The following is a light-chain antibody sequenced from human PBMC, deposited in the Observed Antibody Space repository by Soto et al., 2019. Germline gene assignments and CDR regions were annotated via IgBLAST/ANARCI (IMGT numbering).Light chain of an antibody. Sequence: DIQMTQSPSTLSASVGDRVTITCRASQSISSWLAWYQQKPGKAPKLLIFAASSLQSGVPSRFSGSRSGPDFTLTISSLQPEDFATYYCQQSYSSPPTFGQATKVDSK. CDR1: QSISSW. V-gene: IGKV1-39*01. J-gene: IGKJ1*01. CDR3: QQSYSSPPT. CDR2: AAS.